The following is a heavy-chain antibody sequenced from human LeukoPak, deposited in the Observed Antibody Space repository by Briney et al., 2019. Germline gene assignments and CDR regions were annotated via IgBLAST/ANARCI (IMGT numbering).Heavy chain of an antibody. CDR1: GFTFDDYG. CDR2: INWNGGST. CDR3: ARDLFYYYGMDV. V-gene: IGHV3-20*01. Sequence: PGGSLRLSCAASGFTFDDYGMSWVRQAPGKGLEWVSGINWNGGSTGYADSVKGRFTISRDSAKNSLYLQMNSLRAEDTALYHCARDLFYYYGMDVWGQGTTVTVSS. J-gene: IGHJ6*02.